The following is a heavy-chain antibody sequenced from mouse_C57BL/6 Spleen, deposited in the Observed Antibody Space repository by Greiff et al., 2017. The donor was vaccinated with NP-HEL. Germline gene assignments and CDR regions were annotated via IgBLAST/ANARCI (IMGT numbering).Heavy chain of an antibody. CDR1: GFNIKDYY. D-gene: IGHD2-4*01. CDR3: TINYDDDGYYAMDD. CDR2: IDPEDGET. V-gene: IGHV14-2*01. Sequence: EVQRVESGAELVKPGASVKLSCTASGFNIKDYYMHWVKQRTEQGLEWIGRIDPEDGETKYAPKFQGKATITADTSSNTAYLQLSSLTSEDAAVYYCTINYDDDGYYAMDDWGKGTSVTVSS. J-gene: IGHJ4*01.